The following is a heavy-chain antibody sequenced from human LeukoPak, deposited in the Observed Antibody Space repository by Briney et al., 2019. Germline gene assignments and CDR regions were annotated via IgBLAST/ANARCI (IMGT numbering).Heavy chain of an antibody. Sequence: GRSLRLSCAASGFTFDDYAMHWVRQAPGKGLEWVSGISWNSGSIGYADSVKGRFTISRDNAKNSLCLQMNSLRAEDTALYYCAKSVSFGDYYYYGMDVWGQGTTVTVSS. CDR2: ISWNSGSI. CDR3: AKSVSFGDYYYYGMDV. D-gene: IGHD2/OR15-2a*01. V-gene: IGHV3-9*01. CDR1: GFTFDDYA. J-gene: IGHJ6*02.